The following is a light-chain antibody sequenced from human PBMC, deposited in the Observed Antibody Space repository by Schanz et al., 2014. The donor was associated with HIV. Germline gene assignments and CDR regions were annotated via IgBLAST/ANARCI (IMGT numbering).Light chain of an antibody. V-gene: IGLV1-44*01. CDR2: NSY. J-gene: IGLJ3*02. CDR1: SSNIKFNA. CDR3: AGWHDRLNVWV. Sequence: QSVLTQPPSASGTPGQRVTISCSGTSSNIKFNAANWYQQPPGTAPKLLIYNSYHRPSGVPDRFSGSESCTSASLAISGLQSEDEADYYCAGWHDRLNVWVFGGGTKLTVL.